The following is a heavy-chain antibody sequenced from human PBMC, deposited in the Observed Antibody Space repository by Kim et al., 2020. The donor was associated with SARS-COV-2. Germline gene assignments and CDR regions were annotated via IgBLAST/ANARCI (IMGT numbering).Heavy chain of an antibody. Sequence: RFTISRYNSKNTLYLQMNSLRAEDTAVYYCAKSKSPLTAARPLVYYGMDVWGQGTTVTVSS. CDR3: AKSKSPLTAARPLVYYGMDV. V-gene: IGHV3-30*02. D-gene: IGHD6-6*01. J-gene: IGHJ6*02.